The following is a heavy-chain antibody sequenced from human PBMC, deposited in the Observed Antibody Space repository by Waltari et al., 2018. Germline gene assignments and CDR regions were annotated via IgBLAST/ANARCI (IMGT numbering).Heavy chain of an antibody. CDR1: GFTFPHYW. CDR3: ARGGSDHAFDI. CDR2: IDNDGGST. Sequence: EAQLVDSGGDLVQPGGSLRLSCAASGFTFPHYWMHCVHQVPGKGLVWVSRIDNDGGSTIDADSVKGRFTISRDNAKNTLYLQMNRLTVEDMAYYYCARGGSDHAFDIWGQGTMVTVSS. J-gene: IGHJ3*02. D-gene: IGHD3-16*01. V-gene: IGHV3-74*01.